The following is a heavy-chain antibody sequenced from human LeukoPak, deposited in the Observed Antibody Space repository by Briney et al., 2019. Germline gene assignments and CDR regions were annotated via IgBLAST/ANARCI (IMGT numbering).Heavy chain of an antibody. CDR2: ISGTSSYT. D-gene: IGHD6-25*01. CDR1: VFTFSDYY. V-gene: IGHV3-11*06. CDR3: ASSPTPGKAAAIDF. J-gene: IGHJ4*02. Sequence: GGSLRLSCAASVFTFSDYYMSWIRQTLGKGLEWVSVISGTSSYTNYADSVKGRFTISRDNAKNSLYLQMNSLRAEDTAVYYCASSPTPGKAAAIDFWGQGTLVTVSS.